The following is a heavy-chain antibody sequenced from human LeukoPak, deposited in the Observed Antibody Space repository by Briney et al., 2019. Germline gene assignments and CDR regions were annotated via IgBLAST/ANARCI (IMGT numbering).Heavy chain of an antibody. J-gene: IGHJ4*02. V-gene: IGHV3-23*01. D-gene: IGHD1-14*01. CDR1: GFTFSSYG. CDR3: AKPARTDYADY. CDR2: INGSGDKT. Sequence: GGSLRLSCAASGFTFSSYGMSWVRQAPGKGLEWVSSINGSGDKTYYADSEKGRFTISRDNSKNTLYLQMNSLRAEDTAVYYCAKPARTDYADYWGQGTLVTVSS.